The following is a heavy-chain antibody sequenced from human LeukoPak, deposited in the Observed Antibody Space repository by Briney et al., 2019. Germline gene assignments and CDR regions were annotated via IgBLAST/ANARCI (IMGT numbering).Heavy chain of an antibody. CDR3: ARRKAGYSSSWYTWFDP. CDR2: IYSSGST. D-gene: IGHD6-13*01. CDR1: GVSISSGSNY. J-gene: IGHJ5*02. Sequence: SETLSLTCSVSGVSISSGSNYWGWIRQPPGKTLEWIGSIYSSGSTNYNPSLKSRVTISVDTSKNQFSLKLSSVTAADTAVYYCARRKAGYSSSWYTWFDPWGQGTLVTVSS. V-gene: IGHV4-39*07.